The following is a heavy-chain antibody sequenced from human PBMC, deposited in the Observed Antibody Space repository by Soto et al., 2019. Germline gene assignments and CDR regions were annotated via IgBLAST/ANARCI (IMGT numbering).Heavy chain of an antibody. V-gene: IGHV4-59*01. Sequence: SETLSLTCTVSGGSISSYYWSWIRQPPGKGLEWIGYIYYSGSTTYNPSLKSRVTISVDTSKNQFSLKLSSVTAADTAVYYCAGWGRVPAAMKWGQGTLVTVSS. J-gene: IGHJ4*02. CDR3: AGWGRVPAAMK. CDR2: IYYSGST. D-gene: IGHD2-2*01. CDR1: GGSISSYY.